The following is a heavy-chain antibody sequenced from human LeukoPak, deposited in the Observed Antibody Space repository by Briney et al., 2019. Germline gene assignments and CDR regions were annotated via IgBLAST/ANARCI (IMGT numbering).Heavy chain of an antibody. J-gene: IGHJ3*02. CDR2: ISPYNGNT. Sequence: ASVKVSCKATGYTFIIHGISWVRQAPGQGLDWMGWISPYNGNTNYAQNLQGRVTMTTDTSTTTAYMEPRSLRSDDTAVYYCGRDSTSMIPSAPGIWGQGTKVTVSS. D-gene: IGHD3-22*01. V-gene: IGHV1-18*01. CDR1: GYTFIIHG. CDR3: GRDSTSMIPSAPGI.